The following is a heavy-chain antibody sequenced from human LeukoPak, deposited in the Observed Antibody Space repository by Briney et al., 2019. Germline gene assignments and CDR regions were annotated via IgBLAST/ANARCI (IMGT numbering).Heavy chain of an antibody. J-gene: IGHJ6*02. Sequence: GGSLRLSCAASGFTFSSYGMHWVRQAPGKGLEWVAVISYDGSNKYYADSVKGRFTISRDNSKNTLYLQMNSLRAEDTAVYYCAKGTTSRPIVVVVAATPPPWYQDYYYGMDAWGQGTLVTVSS. D-gene: IGHD2-15*01. CDR3: AKGTTSRPIVVVVAATPPPWYQDYYYGMDA. CDR1: GFTFSSYG. CDR2: ISYDGSNK. V-gene: IGHV3-30*18.